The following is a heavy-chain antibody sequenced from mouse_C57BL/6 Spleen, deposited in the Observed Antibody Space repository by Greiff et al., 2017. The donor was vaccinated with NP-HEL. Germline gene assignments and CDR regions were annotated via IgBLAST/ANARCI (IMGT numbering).Heavy chain of an antibody. J-gene: IGHJ4*01. CDR3: ARRGDSSDAMDY. V-gene: IGHV1-59*01. D-gene: IGHD3-3*01. CDR1: GYTFTSYW. CDR2: IDPSDSYT. Sequence: QVQLQQPGAELVRPGTSVKLSCKASGYTFTSYWMHWVKQRPGQGLEWIGVIDPSDSYTNYNQKFKGKATLTVDTSSSTAYMQLSSLTSEDSAVYYCARRGDSSDAMDYWGQGTSVTVSS.